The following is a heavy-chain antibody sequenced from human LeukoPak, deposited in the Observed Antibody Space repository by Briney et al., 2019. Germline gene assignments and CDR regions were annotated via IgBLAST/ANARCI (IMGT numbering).Heavy chain of an antibody. J-gene: IGHJ5*02. CDR1: GGSISSYS. D-gene: IGHD1-1*01. V-gene: IGHV4-59*01. CDR3: AREGTAGTNLNWFDP. CDR2: ISYSGST. Sequence: NPSETLSLTCTVSGGSISSYSWSWIRQPPGKGLEWIGYISYSGSTNFNPSLKSRVTISVDTSKNQFSLKLSSVTAADTAVYYCAREGTAGTNLNWFDPWGQGTLVTVSS.